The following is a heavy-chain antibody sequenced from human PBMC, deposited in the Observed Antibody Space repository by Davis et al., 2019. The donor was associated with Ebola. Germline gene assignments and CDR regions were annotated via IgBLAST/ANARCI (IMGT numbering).Heavy chain of an antibody. CDR2: IFNSGST. V-gene: IGHV4-39*07. D-gene: IGHD3-3*01. CDR1: GGSISSRSHF. CDR3: AKYYDFWSGYYLD. J-gene: IGHJ4*02. Sequence: SETLSLTCTVSGGSISSRSHFWGWIRQPPGKGLEWIGNIFNSGSTNYNPSLKSRVTILLDTSKNQFSLKLSSVTAADTAVYYCAKYYDFWSGYYLDWGQGTLVTVSS.